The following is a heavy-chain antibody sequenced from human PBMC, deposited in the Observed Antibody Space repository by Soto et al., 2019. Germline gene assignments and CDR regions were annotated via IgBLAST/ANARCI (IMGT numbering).Heavy chain of an antibody. CDR3: AKVSRKGSAIDFDY. J-gene: IGHJ4*02. V-gene: IGHV1-8*01. Sequence: QVQLVQSGAELKKPGASVKVSCKASGYTFSNYDMNWVRQATGQGPEWIGWVNPNNGDTGYAQKFXGXVXXTTDISTTTAYMELTSLRSEDTAIYYWAKVSRKGSAIDFDYWGQGTLITVSS. D-gene: IGHD3-10*01. CDR2: VNPNNGDT. CDR1: GYTFSNYD.